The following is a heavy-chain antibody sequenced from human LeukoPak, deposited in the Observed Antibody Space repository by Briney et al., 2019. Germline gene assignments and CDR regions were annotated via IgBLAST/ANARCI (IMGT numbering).Heavy chain of an antibody. V-gene: IGHV3-74*01. J-gene: IGHJ5*02. CDR1: GFTFSSYA. D-gene: IGHD1-26*01. CDR2: INSDGSST. Sequence: GGSLRLSCAASGFTFSSYAMSWVRQAPGKGLVWVSRINSDGSSTSYADSVKGRFTISRDNAKNTLYLQMNSLRAEDTAVYYCAREVGATQGWFDPWGQGTLVTVSS. CDR3: AREVGATQGWFDP.